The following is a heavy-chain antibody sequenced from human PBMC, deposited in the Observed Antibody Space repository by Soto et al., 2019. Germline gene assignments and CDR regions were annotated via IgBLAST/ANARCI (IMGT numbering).Heavy chain of an antibody. Sequence: GGSLRVSCAASGFTFSKAWMSWVRQAPGKGPEWVGRVKSKTDGETTGYATPVRGRFTISRDDSKSIAYLQMNSLKTEDTAVYYCTRGPGIAVAGRHYWGQGT. J-gene: IGHJ4*02. CDR3: TRGPGIAVAGRHY. CDR2: VKSKTDGETT. CDR1: GFTFSKAW. V-gene: IGHV3-15*01. D-gene: IGHD6-19*01.